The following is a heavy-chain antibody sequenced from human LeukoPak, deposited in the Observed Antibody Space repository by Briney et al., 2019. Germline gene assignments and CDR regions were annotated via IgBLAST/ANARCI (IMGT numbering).Heavy chain of an antibody. CDR2: IYTSGST. CDR3: ASSSWYDNWFDP. V-gene: IGHV4-4*07. D-gene: IGHD6-13*01. Sequence: SETLSLTYTVSGGSISSYYWSWIRQPAGKGLEWIGRIYTSGSTNYNPSLKSRVTMSVDTSKNQFSLKLSSVTAADTAVYYCASSSWYDNWFDPWGQGTLVTVSS. CDR1: GGSISSYY. J-gene: IGHJ5*02.